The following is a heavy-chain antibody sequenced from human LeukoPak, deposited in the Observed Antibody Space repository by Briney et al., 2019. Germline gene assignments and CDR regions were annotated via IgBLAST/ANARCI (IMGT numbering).Heavy chain of an antibody. Sequence: GGSLRLSCAASGFTFSSYSMNCVRQAPGKGLEWVSSISSSSSYIYYADSVKGRFTISRDDAKNSLFLQMNSLRAEDTAVYYCARESTEDRPGSWGQGTLVTVSS. D-gene: IGHD5/OR15-5a*01. V-gene: IGHV3-21*01. CDR1: GFTFSSYS. J-gene: IGHJ5*02. CDR3: ARESTEDRPGS. CDR2: ISSSSSYI.